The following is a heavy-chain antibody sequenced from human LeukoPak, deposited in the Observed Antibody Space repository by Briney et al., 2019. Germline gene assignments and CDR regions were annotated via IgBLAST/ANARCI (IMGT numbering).Heavy chain of an antibody. CDR2: IYYSGST. J-gene: IGHJ4*02. CDR1: GGSISSGGYY. D-gene: IGHD2-8*01. CDR3: ARHCTNGVCYYY. Sequence: SETLSLTCTVSGGSISSGGYYWSWIRQPPGKGLEWIGTIYYSGSTYYNPSLKSRVTISGDTSKNQFSLKLSSVTAADTAVYYCARHCTNGVCYYYWGQGTLVTVSS. V-gene: IGHV4-39*01.